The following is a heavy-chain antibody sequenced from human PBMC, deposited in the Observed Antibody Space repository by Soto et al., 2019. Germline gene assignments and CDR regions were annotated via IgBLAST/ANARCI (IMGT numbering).Heavy chain of an antibody. Sequence: KPGGSLRLSCAASGFTFSSYSMNWVRQAPGKGLEWVSSISSSSSFIYYADSVKGRLTISRDNAKNSLYQQMNSLRAEDTAVYYCARVLPRWKYCSSTSCYGPYYYSGIDVWGQGTTVTVSS. CDR3: ARVLPRWKYCSSTSCYGPYYYSGIDV. CDR2: ISSSSSFI. V-gene: IGHV3-21*01. J-gene: IGHJ6*02. D-gene: IGHD2-2*01. CDR1: GFTFSSYS.